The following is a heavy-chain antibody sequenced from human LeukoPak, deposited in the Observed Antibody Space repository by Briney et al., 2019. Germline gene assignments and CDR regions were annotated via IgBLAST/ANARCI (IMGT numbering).Heavy chain of an antibody. CDR1: GFTFSSYS. V-gene: IGHV3-21*01. D-gene: IGHD2-15*01. CDR2: ISSSSSYI. Sequence: GGSLRLSCAASGFTFSSYSMNWVRQAPGKGLEWVSSISSSSSYIYYADSVKGRFTISRDNAKDSLYLQMNSLRAEDTAVYYCANLVVAAGFDYWGQGTLVTVSS. CDR3: ANLVVAAGFDY. J-gene: IGHJ4*02.